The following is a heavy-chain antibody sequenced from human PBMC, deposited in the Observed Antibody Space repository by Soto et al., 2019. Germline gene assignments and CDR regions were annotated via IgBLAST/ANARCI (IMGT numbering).Heavy chain of an antibody. CDR1: GFTFSSYW. V-gene: IGHV3-7*01. J-gene: IGHJ6*03. CDR2: IKQDGSEK. D-gene: IGHD1-1*01. CDR3: ARDGDTTQYYYYYMDV. Sequence: GGSLRLSCAASGFTFSSYWMSWVRQAPGKGLEWVANIKQDGSEKYYVDSVKGRFTISRDNAKNSLYLQMNSLRAEDTAVYYCARDGDTTQYYYYYMDVWGKGTTVTVSS.